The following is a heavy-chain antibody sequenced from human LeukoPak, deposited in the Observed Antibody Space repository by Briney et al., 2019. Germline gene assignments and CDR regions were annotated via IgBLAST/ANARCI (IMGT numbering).Heavy chain of an antibody. CDR3: TSHGEIHYASGWGATYDH. D-gene: IGHD3-10*01. Sequence: GGSLRLSCAASGFTFSSYAMSWVRQAPGKGLEWVSAISGSGGSTYYADSVKGRFTISRDNSKNTLYLQMNSLNTEDTAVYYCTSHGEIHYASGWGATYDHWGQGTLVTVSS. V-gene: IGHV3-23*01. CDR1: GFTFSSYA. CDR2: ISGSGGST. J-gene: IGHJ4*02.